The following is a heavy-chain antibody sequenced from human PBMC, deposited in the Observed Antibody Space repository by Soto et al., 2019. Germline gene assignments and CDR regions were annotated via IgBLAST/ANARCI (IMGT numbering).Heavy chain of an antibody. D-gene: IGHD3-3*01. CDR2: ISYDGSNK. CDR3: ARDPRYYDFWSGYYLADYYGMDV. CDR1: GFTFSSYA. J-gene: IGHJ6*02. V-gene: IGHV3-30-3*01. Sequence: HPGGSLRLSCAASGFTFSSYAMHWVRQAPGKGLEWVAVISYDGSNKYYADSVKGRFTISRDNSKNTLYLQMNSLRAEDTAVYYCARDPRYYDFWSGYYLADYYGMDVWGQGTTVTVSS.